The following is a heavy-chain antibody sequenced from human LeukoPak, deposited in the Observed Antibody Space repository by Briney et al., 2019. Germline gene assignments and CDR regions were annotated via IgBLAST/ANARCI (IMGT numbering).Heavy chain of an antibody. J-gene: IGHJ6*03. Sequence: GGSLRLSCAASGFTFSSYAMSWVRQAPGKGLEWVSAISGSGGSTYYADSVKGRFTISRDNSKNALYLQMNSLRAEDTAVYYCAKTPVVVVACYYYYMDVWGKGTTVTVSS. CDR1: GFTFSSYA. CDR3: AKTPVVVVACYYYYMDV. V-gene: IGHV3-23*01. CDR2: ISGSGGST. D-gene: IGHD2-15*01.